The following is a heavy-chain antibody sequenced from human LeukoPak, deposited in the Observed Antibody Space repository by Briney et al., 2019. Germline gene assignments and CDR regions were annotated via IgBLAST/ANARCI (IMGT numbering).Heavy chain of an antibody. Sequence: SETLSLTCTVSGGSISSYYWSWIRQPPGKGLEWIGYIYYSGSTNYNPSLKSRVTISVDTSKNQFSLKLSSVTAADTAVYYCASEAVAARKGFDYWGQGTLVTVSS. V-gene: IGHV4-59*01. J-gene: IGHJ4*02. D-gene: IGHD6-19*01. CDR2: IYYSGST. CDR1: GGSISSYY. CDR3: ASEAVAARKGFDY.